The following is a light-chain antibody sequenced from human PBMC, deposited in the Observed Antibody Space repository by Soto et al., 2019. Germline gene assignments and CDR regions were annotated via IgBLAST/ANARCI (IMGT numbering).Light chain of an antibody. V-gene: IGKV3-20*01. CDR2: GGS. J-gene: IGKJ1*01. CDR3: QQYNILST. Sequence: EIVLTQSPGTLSVSPGERATLSCRASQSVSGSYLAWYQQKPGQAPRLLIYGGSSRATGIPDRFSGSGSGTEFTLTISSLHPDDFATYYCQQYNILSTFGQGTKVDIK. CDR1: QSVSGSY.